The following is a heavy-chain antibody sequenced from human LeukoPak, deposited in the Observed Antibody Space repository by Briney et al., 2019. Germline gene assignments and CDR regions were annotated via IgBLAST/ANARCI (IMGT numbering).Heavy chain of an antibody. CDR3: AKDVRSYYDSSGTSYMDV. J-gene: IGHJ6*03. Sequence: GGSLRLSCAASGFTFDDYAMHWVRQAPGKGLEWVSGISWNSGSIGYADSVKCRFTISRDNAKNSPYLQMNSLRAEDTALYYCAKDVRSYYDSSGTSYMDVWGKGTTVTVSS. CDR2: ISWNSGSI. D-gene: IGHD3-22*01. V-gene: IGHV3-9*01. CDR1: GFTFDDYA.